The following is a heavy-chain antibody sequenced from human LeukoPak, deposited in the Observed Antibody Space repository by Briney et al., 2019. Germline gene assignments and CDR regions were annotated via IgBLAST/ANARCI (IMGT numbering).Heavy chain of an antibody. V-gene: IGHV3-11*01. CDR3: ARDWPYYYDSMGSDSPGTFDI. Sequence: GGSLRLSCAASGFTFSDYYMSRIRQAPGKGLEWVSYISSSGSTIYYADSVKGRFTISRDNAKNSLYLQMNSLRAEDTAVYYCARDWPYYYDSMGSDSPGTFDIWGQGTMVTVSS. J-gene: IGHJ3*02. CDR1: GFTFSDYY. CDR2: ISSSGSTI. D-gene: IGHD3-22*01.